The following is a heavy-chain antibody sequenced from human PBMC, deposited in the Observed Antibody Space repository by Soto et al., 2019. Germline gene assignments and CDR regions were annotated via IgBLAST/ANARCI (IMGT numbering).Heavy chain of an antibody. D-gene: IGHD3-16*01. CDR3: ATGRYTFGGGY. V-gene: IGHV1-24*01. J-gene: IGHJ4*02. CDR1: GYTRTELS. CDR2: FEPEDGET. Sequence: QGQLVQSGAEVKTPGASVKVSCKVSGYTRTELSMHWVRQAPGKGLEGMGGFEPEDGETIYAQKYQGRVTRTEDTSTDTADMELSSLRSEDTAGYYCATGRYTFGGGYWGQGTLVNGSS.